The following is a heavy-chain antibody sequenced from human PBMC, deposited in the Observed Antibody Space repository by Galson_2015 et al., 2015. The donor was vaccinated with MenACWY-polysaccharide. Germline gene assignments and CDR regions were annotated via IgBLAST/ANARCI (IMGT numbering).Heavy chain of an antibody. CDR3: ARPKPGYCSSTSCPPVRFDP. CDR1: GGTISSSSYY. V-gene: IGHV4-39*01. Sequence: ETLSLTCTVSGGTISSSSYYWGWIRQPPGKGLEWIGSIYYSGSTYYNPSLKSRVTISVDTSKNQFSLKLSSVTAADTAVYYCARPKPGYCSSTSCPPVRFDPWGQGTLVTVSS. D-gene: IGHD2-2*01. J-gene: IGHJ5*02. CDR2: IYYSGST.